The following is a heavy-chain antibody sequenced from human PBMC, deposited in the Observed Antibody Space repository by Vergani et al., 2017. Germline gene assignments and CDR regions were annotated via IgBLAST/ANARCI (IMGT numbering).Heavy chain of an antibody. CDR2: INHSGST. CDR3: ARGGYLGSYYYGMDV. J-gene: IGHJ6*02. V-gene: IGHV4-34*01. Sequence: QVQLQQWGAGLLKPSETLSLTCAVYGGSFSGYYWSWIRQPPGKGLEWIGEINHSGSTNYNPSLKSRVTISVDTSKNQFSLKLSSVTAADTAVYYCARGGYLGSYYYGMDVWGQGTTVTVSS. CDR1: GGSFSGYY. D-gene: IGHD1-1*01.